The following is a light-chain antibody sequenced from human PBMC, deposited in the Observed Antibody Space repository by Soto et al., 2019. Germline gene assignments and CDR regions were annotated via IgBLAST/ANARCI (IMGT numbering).Light chain of an antibody. Sequence: EIVLTQSPGTLSLSPGERATLSCRASQSVSSTYLAWYQQNPGRAPRLLIYGASSRATGIPDRFSGSGSGTDFTLTISRLEPEDFAVYFCQQYGSSSYTFGQGTKLEIK. V-gene: IGKV3-20*01. J-gene: IGKJ2*01. CDR1: QSVSSTY. CDR2: GAS. CDR3: QQYGSSSYT.